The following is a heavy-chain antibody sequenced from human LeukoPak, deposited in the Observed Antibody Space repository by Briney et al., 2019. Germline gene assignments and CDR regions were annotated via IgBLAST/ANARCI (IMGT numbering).Heavy chain of an antibody. CDR2: IYTSGST. CDR3: ARSAAPGTGFDF. J-gene: IGHJ4*02. Sequence: SETLSLTCTVSGVSISSGSYYWSWIRQPAGKGLEWIGRIYTSGSTNYNPSLKSRVTISVDTSKNQFSLNLSSVTAADTAVYYCARSAAPGTGFDFWGQGTLVTVSS. V-gene: IGHV4-61*02. D-gene: IGHD6-13*01. CDR1: GVSISSGSYY.